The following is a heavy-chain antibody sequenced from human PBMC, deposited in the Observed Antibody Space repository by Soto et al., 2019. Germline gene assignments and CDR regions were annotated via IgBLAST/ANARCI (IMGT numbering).Heavy chain of an antibody. CDR2: INPSGGKT. V-gene: IGHV1-46*01. CDR1: GYNFTNYY. J-gene: IGHJ5*02. CDR3: ARDVGGPPVPYNWFDP. Sequence: ASVKVSCKASGYNFTNYYIHWVRQAHGHGLEWMGIINPSGGKTIYAQNFQGRVTMTSDTSTSTVYLELSSLTSQDTALYFCARDVGGPPVPYNWFDPWGQGTLVTVSS. D-gene: IGHD6-6*01.